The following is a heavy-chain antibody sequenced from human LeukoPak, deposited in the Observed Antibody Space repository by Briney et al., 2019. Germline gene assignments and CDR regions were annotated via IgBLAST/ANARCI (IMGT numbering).Heavy chain of an antibody. CDR1: VYTFSTNW. CDR2: IKGDESAR. J-gene: IGHJ4*02. Sequence: GGSLRLSCAASVYTFSTNWMAWVRQAPGKGLEWVANIKGDESARHQADSVKGRFTISRDNTQNSVYLQMSNLRGDDTAVYYCARDVVGSLDYWGQGTLVTVSS. V-gene: IGHV3-7*01. D-gene: IGHD1-26*01. CDR3: ARDVVGSLDY.